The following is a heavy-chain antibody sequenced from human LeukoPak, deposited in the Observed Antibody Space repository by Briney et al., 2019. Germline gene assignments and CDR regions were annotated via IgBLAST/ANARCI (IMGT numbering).Heavy chain of an antibody. CDR1: GFTFSSYG. Sequence: GGSLRLSCAASGFTFSSYGMHWVRLAPGKGLEWLAVISYDGSNKYYADSVKGRFTISRDNSKNTLYLQMNSLRAEDTAVYYCAKDNTVSAAGTLLWGQGTLATVSS. D-gene: IGHD6-13*01. CDR3: AKDNTVSAAGTLL. CDR2: ISYDGSNK. J-gene: IGHJ4*02. V-gene: IGHV3-30*18.